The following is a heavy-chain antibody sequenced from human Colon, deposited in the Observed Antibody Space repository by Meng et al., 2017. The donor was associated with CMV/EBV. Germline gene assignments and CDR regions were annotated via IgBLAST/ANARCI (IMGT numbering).Heavy chain of an antibody. J-gene: IGHJ6*01. Sequence: GESLKISCAASGSSFRTYWTNWVRQAPGKGLEWVSVIYGGETTYYADSVKGRVTISRDNSKNTVFLQLDGLRAEDTAVYYCAGESGLPNGMDVWGRGTTVTVSS. V-gene: IGHV3-53*01. CDR1: GSSFRTYW. CDR3: AGESGLPNGMDV. D-gene: IGHD4-11*01. CDR2: IYGGETT.